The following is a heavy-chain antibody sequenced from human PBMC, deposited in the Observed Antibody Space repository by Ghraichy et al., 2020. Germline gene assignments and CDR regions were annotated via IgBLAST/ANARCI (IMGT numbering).Heavy chain of an antibody. Sequence: GGSLRLSCAASAFTFSNYAMTWVRQAPGKGLEWVSTIGGSGSRTYYTDSVKGRFTISRDNSKNTLYLQMNSLRAEDTAVYYCAKDRDYYDSSGYYFNDFDIWGQGTPVTVS. CDR1: AFTFSNYA. D-gene: IGHD3-22*01. CDR2: IGGSGSRT. V-gene: IGHV3-23*01. CDR3: AKDRDYYDSSGYYFNDFDI. J-gene: IGHJ3*02.